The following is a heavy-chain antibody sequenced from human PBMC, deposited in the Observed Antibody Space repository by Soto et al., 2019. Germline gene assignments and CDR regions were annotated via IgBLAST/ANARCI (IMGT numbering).Heavy chain of an antibody. CDR2: KNLKSGDT. Sequence: QVQLVQSGAEVKKPGASMMVSCRASGCSFTSFEIHWVRQAPGQGLEWVGRKNLKSGDTVFAQRFQGRAAMTRNTFISTAYMEVSGLKVEDTAVYYRARDRGGVAGGLLDYSGQGTPVTVSS. V-gene: IGHV1-8*01. D-gene: IGHD6-19*01. CDR1: GCSFTSFE. J-gene: IGHJ4*02. CDR3: ARDRGGVAGGLLDY.